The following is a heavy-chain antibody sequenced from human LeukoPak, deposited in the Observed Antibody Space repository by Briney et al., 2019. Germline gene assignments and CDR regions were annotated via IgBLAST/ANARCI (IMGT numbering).Heavy chain of an antibody. CDR1: GYTFTSYF. Sequence: EASVKVSCKASGYTFTSYFMHWVRQAPGQGLEWMGGIIPIFGTANYAQKFQGRVTITADESTSTAYMELSSLRSEDTAVYYCAREGPRTDYVPPFGMDVWGQGTTVTVSS. J-gene: IGHJ6*02. CDR3: AREGPRTDYVPPFGMDV. CDR2: IIPIFGTA. D-gene: IGHD3-16*01. V-gene: IGHV1-69*13.